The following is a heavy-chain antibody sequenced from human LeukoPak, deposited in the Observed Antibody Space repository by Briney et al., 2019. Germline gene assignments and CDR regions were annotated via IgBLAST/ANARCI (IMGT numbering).Heavy chain of an antibody. CDR1: GFTFSSYN. V-gene: IGHV3-23*01. CDR2: ISGSGGST. J-gene: IGHJ4*02. D-gene: IGHD3-22*01. CDR3: AKDPRGYYDSSGYYYEEFDY. Sequence: GGSLRLSCAASGFTFSSYNMNWVRQAPGQGLEWVSTISGSGGSTYYADSVKGRFTISRDNSKNTLYLQMNSLRAEDTAVYYCAKDPRGYYDSSGYYYEEFDYWGQGTLVTVSS.